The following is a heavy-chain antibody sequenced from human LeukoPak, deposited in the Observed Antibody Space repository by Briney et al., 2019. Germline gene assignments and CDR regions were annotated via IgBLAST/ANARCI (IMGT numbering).Heavy chain of an antibody. V-gene: IGHV1-18*01. CDR2: ISAYNGNT. CDR1: GYTFTSYG. Sequence: ASVKVACKASGYTFTSYGISWVRQAPGQGLEWMGWISAYNGNTNYAQKLQGRVTMTTDTSTSTAYMELRSLRSDDTAVYYCARVMGGDFWSGYYIHYFDYWGQGTLVTVSS. J-gene: IGHJ4*02. CDR3: ARVMGGDFWSGYYIHYFDY. D-gene: IGHD3-3*01.